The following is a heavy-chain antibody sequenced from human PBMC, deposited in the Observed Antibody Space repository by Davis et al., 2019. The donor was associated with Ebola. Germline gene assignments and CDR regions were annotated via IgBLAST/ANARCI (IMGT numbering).Heavy chain of an antibody. D-gene: IGHD5-12*01. V-gene: IGHV1-46*03. CDR2: INPNDGRT. CDR1: GYTFINSY. CDR3: TTPGGQDSGYDVFDI. J-gene: IGHJ3*02. Sequence: SVPVSRLASGYTFINSYMHWVRQPPRQGLEWMGLINPNDGRTIYAQKFQGRVTVTRDTSTTTVYMDLSSLRSEDTALYYCTTPGGQDSGYDVFDIWGQGTMVTVSS.